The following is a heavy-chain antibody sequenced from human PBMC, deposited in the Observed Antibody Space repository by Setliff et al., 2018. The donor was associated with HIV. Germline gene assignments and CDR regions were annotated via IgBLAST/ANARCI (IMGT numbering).Heavy chain of an antibody. CDR2: IIPRFGTA. CDR3: ARGWICRGGSCYPHYYYYMDV. V-gene: IGHV1-69*13. Sequence: SVKVSCKASGGTFSSFGISWVRQAPGQGLEWMGGIIPRFGTANYAQKFQGRVAITADEPTSTAYMELSSLRSDDTAVYYCARGWICRGGSCYPHYYYYMDVWGKGTTVTVSS. D-gene: IGHD2-15*01. J-gene: IGHJ6*03. CDR1: GGTFSSFG.